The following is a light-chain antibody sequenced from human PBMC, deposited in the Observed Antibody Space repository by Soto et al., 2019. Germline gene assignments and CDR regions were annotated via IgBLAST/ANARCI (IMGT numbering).Light chain of an antibody. CDR2: DVS. CDR3: CSWAGSSAWG. J-gene: IGLJ3*02. CDR1: SSDVGACNY. V-gene: IGLV2-11*01. Sequence: QSALTQPRSVSGSPGQSVTISCAGTSSDVGACNYVSWYQHHPGKAPKLIIYDVSKRPSGVPDRFSASKSGNTASLTISGLQGGDEADYDFCSWAGSSAWGSGGGTKLTF.